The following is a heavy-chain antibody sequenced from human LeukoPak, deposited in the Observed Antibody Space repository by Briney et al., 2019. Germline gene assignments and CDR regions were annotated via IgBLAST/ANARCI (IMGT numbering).Heavy chain of an antibody. V-gene: IGHV3-30*02. CDR1: GFTFSSYG. CDR2: IRYDGSNK. CDR3: AKGAAYYYGPLEFDP. Sequence: PGGSLRLSCAASGFTFSSYGMHWVRQAPGKGLEWVAFIRYDGSNKYYADSVKGRFTISRDNSKNTLYLQMNSLRAEDTAVYYCAKGAAYYYGPLEFDPWGQGTLVTVSS. J-gene: IGHJ5*02. D-gene: IGHD3-10*01.